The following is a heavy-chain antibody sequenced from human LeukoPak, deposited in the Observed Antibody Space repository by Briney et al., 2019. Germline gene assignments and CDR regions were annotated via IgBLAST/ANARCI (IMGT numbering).Heavy chain of an antibody. Sequence: SETLSLTCAVYGGSFSGYYWSWIRQPPGKGLEWIGEINHSGSTNYNPSLKSRVTISVDTSKNQFSLKLSSVTAADTAVYYCARFRYDYAWGSYRPPFDYWGQGTLVTVSS. CDR1: GGSFSGYY. CDR2: INHSGST. D-gene: IGHD3-16*02. J-gene: IGHJ4*02. CDR3: ARFRYDYAWGSYRPPFDY. V-gene: IGHV4-34*01.